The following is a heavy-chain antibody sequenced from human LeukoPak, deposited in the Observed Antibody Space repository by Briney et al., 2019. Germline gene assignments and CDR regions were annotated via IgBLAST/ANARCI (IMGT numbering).Heavy chain of an antibody. CDR2: IYYTGSI. D-gene: IGHD3-22*01. Sequence: SETLSLTCIVSGGSISGYYWGWVRQPPGKGLDWIAYIYYTGSINYNPSLKSRVTISVDTSKNQFSLKLTSVTAADTAVYYCATGITEYYYDSSGANYYYYGMDVWGQGTTVTVSS. CDR3: ATGITEYYYDSSGANYYYYGMDV. J-gene: IGHJ6*02. CDR1: GGSISGYY. V-gene: IGHV4-59*08.